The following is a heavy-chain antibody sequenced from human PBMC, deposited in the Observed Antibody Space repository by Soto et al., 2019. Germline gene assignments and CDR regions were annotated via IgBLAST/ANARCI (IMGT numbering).Heavy chain of an antibody. V-gene: IGHV1-2*02. CDR2: INAHSGGT. Sequence: QVQLVQSGAAVKKPGASVKVSCKASGFSFTGYYIHWLRQAPGQGLEWMGWINAHSGGTEYAQKFQGRVTLTRDTSMATAYVTLTSLTSDDTALYYCAKDLTRQLAYWLDPWGQGTQVTVSS. CDR3: AKDLTRQLAYWLDP. J-gene: IGHJ5*02. D-gene: IGHD6-6*01. CDR1: GFSFTGYY.